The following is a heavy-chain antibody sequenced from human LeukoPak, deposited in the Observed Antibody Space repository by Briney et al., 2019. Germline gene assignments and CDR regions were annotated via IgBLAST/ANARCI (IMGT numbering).Heavy chain of an antibody. CDR3: ARGPAASHRNWFDP. V-gene: IGHV1-8*02. D-gene: IGHD2-15*01. CDR2: MNPNSGYT. Sequence: ASVKVSCKASGYTFSNYFIHWVRQATGQGLEWMGWMNPNSGYTGHAQKFQGRVTMTRNTSISTAYMELSSLGSEDTAVYYCARGPAASHRNWFDPWGQGTLVTVSS. J-gene: IGHJ5*02. CDR1: GYTFSNYF.